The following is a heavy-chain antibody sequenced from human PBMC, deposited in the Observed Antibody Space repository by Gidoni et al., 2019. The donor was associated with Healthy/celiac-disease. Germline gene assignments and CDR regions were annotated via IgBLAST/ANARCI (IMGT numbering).Heavy chain of an antibody. D-gene: IGHD6-6*01. CDR3: AKTLEYSSPPDY. V-gene: IGHV3-9*01. J-gene: IGHJ4*02. CDR2: ISWNSGSI. CDR1: GFTFDDYA. Sequence: EVQLVESGGGLVQPGRSLRLSCAASGFTFDDYAMHWVRKAPGKGLEWVSGISWNSGSIGYADSVKGRFTISRDNAKNSLYLQMNSLRAEDTALYYCAKTLEYSSPPDYWGQGTLVTVSS.